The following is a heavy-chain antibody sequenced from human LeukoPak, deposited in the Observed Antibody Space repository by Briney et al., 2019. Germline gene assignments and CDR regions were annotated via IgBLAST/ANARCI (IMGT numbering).Heavy chain of an antibody. CDR1: AFTFSSYA. CDR2: ISGSGGST. D-gene: IGHD3-10*01. Sequence: GGSLRLSCAASAFTFSSYAMSWVRQAPGKGLEWVSAISGSGGSTYYADSVKGRFTISRDNSKNTLYLQMNSLRAEDTAVYYCAKVYYGSGSYYDYWGQGTLVTVSS. V-gene: IGHV3-23*01. CDR3: AKVYYGSGSYYDY. J-gene: IGHJ4*02.